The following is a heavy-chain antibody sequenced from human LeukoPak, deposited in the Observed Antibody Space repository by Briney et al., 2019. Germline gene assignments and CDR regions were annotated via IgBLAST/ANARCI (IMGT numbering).Heavy chain of an antibody. CDR1: GFTFSSCG. D-gene: IGHD4-17*01. CDR2: ITSDGTTT. J-gene: IGHJ4*02. Sequence: GGSLRLSCSASGFTFSSCGMYWVRQAPGKGLEYVSVITSDGTTTYYADSVKGRFTISRDNAKNSLYLQVNSPRAEDTAVYYCARAKDYGDYPPDYWGQGTLVTVSS. CDR3: ARAKDYGDYPPDY. V-gene: IGHV3-64*04.